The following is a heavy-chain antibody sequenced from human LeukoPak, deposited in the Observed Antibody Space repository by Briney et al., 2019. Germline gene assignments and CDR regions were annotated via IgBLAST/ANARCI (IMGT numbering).Heavy chain of an antibody. V-gene: IGHV1-24*01. J-gene: IGHJ4*02. CDR3: ATDLSGYFDRSFDY. D-gene: IGHD3-9*01. CDR1: GYTVTESA. CDR2: VDPEYGET. Sequence: ASVTVSCKVSGYTVTESAMHWVRQAPGKGLEWMGGVDPEYGETIYAQKFKGRVTMTEDTSSDTAYMELSSLRSEDTAVYYCATDLSGYFDRSFDYWGQGTLVTVSS.